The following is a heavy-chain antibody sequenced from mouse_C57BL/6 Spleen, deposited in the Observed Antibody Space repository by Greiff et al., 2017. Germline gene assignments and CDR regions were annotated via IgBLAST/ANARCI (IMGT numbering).Heavy chain of an antibody. CDR2: IYPGDGDT. D-gene: IGHD1-1*01. J-gene: IGHJ3*01. CDR3: ARWGFGSSYDAY. CDR1: GYAFSSYW. Sequence: QVQLQQSGAELVKPGASVKISCKASGYAFSSYWMNWVKQRPGKGLEWIGQIYPGDGDTNYNGKFKGKATLTADKSSSTAYMQLSSLTSEDSAVYFCARWGFGSSYDAYWGQGTLVTVSA. V-gene: IGHV1-80*01.